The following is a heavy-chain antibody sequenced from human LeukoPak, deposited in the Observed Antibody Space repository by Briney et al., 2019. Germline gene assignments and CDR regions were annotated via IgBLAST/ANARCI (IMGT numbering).Heavy chain of an antibody. Sequence: SETLSLTCTVSGGSISSGDYYWSWIRQPPGKGLEWIGYIYYSGSTYYNPSLKSRVTISVDTSKNQFSLKLSSVTAADTAVYYCAKDRLRPWKNDAFDIWGQGTMVTVSS. J-gene: IGHJ3*02. CDR1: GGSISSGDYY. CDR2: IYYSGST. D-gene: IGHD1-1*01. CDR3: AKDRLRPWKNDAFDI. V-gene: IGHV4-30-4*01.